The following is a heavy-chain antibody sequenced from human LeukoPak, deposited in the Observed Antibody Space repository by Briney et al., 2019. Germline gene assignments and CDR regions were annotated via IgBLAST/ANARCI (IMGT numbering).Heavy chain of an antibody. CDR1: GGTFSSYA. Sequence: ASVKVSCKASGGTFSSYAISWVRQAPGQGLEWMGGIIPILGIANYAQKFQGRVTITADKSTSTAYMELSSLRSEDTAVYYCARTGTEYYYDSSGYSPLDYWGQGTLVTVSS. J-gene: IGHJ4*02. CDR2: IIPILGIA. CDR3: ARTGTEYYYDSSGYSPLDY. V-gene: IGHV1-69*04. D-gene: IGHD3-22*01.